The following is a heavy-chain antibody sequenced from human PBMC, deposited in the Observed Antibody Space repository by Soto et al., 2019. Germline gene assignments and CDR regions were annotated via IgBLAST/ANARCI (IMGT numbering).Heavy chain of an antibody. D-gene: IGHD6-19*01. J-gene: IGHJ4*02. V-gene: IGHV3-30*18. CDR3: AKDLRRSGCPDY. Sequence: QVQLVESGGGVVQPGRSLRLSCAASGFTFSSYGMHWVRQAPGKGLEWVAVISYDGSNKYYANSVKGRFTISRDNSKNPLYRQMNSLRAEATAVYYCAKDLRRSGCPDYWGQGTLVTVSS. CDR1: GFTFSSYG. CDR2: ISYDGSNK.